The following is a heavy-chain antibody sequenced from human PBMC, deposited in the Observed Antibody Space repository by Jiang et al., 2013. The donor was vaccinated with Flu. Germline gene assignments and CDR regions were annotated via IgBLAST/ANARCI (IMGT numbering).Heavy chain of an antibody. D-gene: IGHD2-2*02. CDR2: IYYSGST. CDR3: ARAGYTGWFDP. J-gene: IGHJ5*02. V-gene: IGHV4-59*01. Sequence: GSGLVKPSETLSLTCTVSGGSISSYYWSWIRQPPGKGLEWIGYIYYSGSTNYNPSLKSRVTISVDTSKNQFSLKLSSVTAADTAVYYCARAGYTGWFDPWGQGTLVTVSS. CDR1: GGSISSYY.